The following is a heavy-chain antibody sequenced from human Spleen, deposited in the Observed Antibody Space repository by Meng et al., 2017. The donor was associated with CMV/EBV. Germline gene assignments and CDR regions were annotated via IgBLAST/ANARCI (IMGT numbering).Heavy chain of an antibody. Sequence: GESLKISCAVSGIFFRSYGIHWVRQAPGKGLEWVAFIRYDGSYKEYVDSVKGRFPISRDNSKNLLNLQMNGLRAEDSAVYYCALCGGALSGHHYYYGLDVWGQGTTVTVSS. CDR3: ALCGGALSGHHYYYGLDV. J-gene: IGHJ6*02. CDR2: IRYDGSYK. D-gene: IGHD2-21*01. CDR1: GIFFRSYG. V-gene: IGHV3-30*02.